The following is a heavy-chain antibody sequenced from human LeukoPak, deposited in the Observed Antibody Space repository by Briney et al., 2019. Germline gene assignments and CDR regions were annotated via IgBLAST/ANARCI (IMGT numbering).Heavy chain of an antibody. CDR1: KFTFSAYA. V-gene: IGHV3-30*04. CDR2: ISDDGSNK. CDR3: AREQVIINSPLGY. Sequence: PGGSLRLSCAASKFTFSAYAMHWVRQAPGKGLEWVTVISDDGSNKYYADSVKGRFTISRDNSKNTLYLQMNSLRAEDTAVYYCAREQVIINSPLGYWGQGTLITVSS. J-gene: IGHJ4*02. D-gene: IGHD2/OR15-2a*01.